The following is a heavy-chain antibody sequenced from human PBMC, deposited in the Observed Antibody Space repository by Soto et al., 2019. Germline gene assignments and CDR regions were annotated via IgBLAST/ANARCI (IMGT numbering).Heavy chain of an antibody. J-gene: IGHJ4*02. Sequence: GASVKVSCKASGYTFTSYGISWVRQAPGQGLEWMGWISAYNGNTNYAQKLQGRVTMTTDTSTSTAYMELRSLRSDDTAVYYCARDPRLRYFDWLSDFDYWGRGTLVTVSS. CDR2: ISAYNGNT. CDR3: ARDPRLRYFDWLSDFDY. CDR1: GYTFTSYG. D-gene: IGHD3-9*01. V-gene: IGHV1-18*04.